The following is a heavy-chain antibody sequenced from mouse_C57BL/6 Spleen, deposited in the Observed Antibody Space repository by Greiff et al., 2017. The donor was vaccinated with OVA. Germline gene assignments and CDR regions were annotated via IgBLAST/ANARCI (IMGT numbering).Heavy chain of an antibody. Sequence: EVHLVESGGGLVKPGGSLKLSCAASGFTFSDYGMHWVRQAPEKGLEWVAYISSGSSTIYYADTVKGRFTISRDNAKNTLFLQMTSLRSEDTAMYYCARQGGYGSSYDWFAYWGQGTLVTVSA. V-gene: IGHV5-17*01. CDR1: GFTFSDYG. D-gene: IGHD1-1*01. CDR3: ARQGGYGSSYDWFAY. CDR2: ISSGSSTI. J-gene: IGHJ3*01.